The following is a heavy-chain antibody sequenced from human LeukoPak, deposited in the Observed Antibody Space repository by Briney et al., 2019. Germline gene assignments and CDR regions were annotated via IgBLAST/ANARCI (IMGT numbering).Heavy chain of an antibody. CDR1: GFAFSSYW. Sequence: PGGSLRLSCAASGFAFSSYWMHWVRQAPGKGLVWVSHINNDGSTTDYADSVKGRFTISRDNAKNTLYLQMNSLRGEDTAVYYCARAYCSSTSCHRGYYFDYWGQGTLVTVSS. CDR2: INNDGSTT. D-gene: IGHD2-2*01. V-gene: IGHV3-74*01. J-gene: IGHJ4*02. CDR3: ARAYCSSTSCHRGYYFDY.